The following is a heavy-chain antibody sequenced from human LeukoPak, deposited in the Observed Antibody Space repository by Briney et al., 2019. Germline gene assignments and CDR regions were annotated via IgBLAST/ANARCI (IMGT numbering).Heavy chain of an antibody. Sequence: SSVKVSCMASGYTFTGYYMHWVRQAPGQGLEWMGWTNPNSGGTNYAQKFQGRVTMTRDTSISTAYMELSRLRSDDTAVYYCARDREDYYGSGSYNLDYWGQGTLVTVSS. D-gene: IGHD3-10*01. V-gene: IGHV1-2*02. CDR3: ARDREDYYGSGSYNLDY. J-gene: IGHJ4*02. CDR2: TNPNSGGT. CDR1: GYTFTGYY.